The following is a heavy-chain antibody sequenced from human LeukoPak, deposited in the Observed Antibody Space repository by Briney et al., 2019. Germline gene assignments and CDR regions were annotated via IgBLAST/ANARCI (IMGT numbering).Heavy chain of an antibody. CDR3: ARLSVIVGAALEYYYYYMDV. CDR2: SNDSGGT. V-gene: IGHV4-34*01. J-gene: IGHJ6*03. D-gene: IGHD1-26*01. Sequence: ASETLSLTCAVYGGTFSGYYWSWIRQPPGKRLEWVGESNDSGGTNYNPSLKSRVTISADKSKNQVSLRLTSVTAADTAVYYCARLSVIVGAALEYYYYYMDVWGQGTTVTVSS. CDR1: GGTFSGYY.